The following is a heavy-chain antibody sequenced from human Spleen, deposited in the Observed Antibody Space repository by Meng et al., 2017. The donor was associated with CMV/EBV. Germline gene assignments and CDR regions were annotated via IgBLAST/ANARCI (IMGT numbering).Heavy chain of an antibody. V-gene: IGHV3-73*01. Sequence: LSLTCAASGFTFSGSAMHWVRQASGKGLEWVGRIRGKGYNHATEYAAAVKGRFTISRDDSKNEVYLQMNSLRAEDTAVYYCAKDGSRYSNPFDYWGQGTLVTVSS. CDR2: IRGKGYNHAT. D-gene: IGHD4-11*01. CDR3: AKDGSRYSNPFDY. J-gene: IGHJ4*02. CDR1: GFTFSGSA.